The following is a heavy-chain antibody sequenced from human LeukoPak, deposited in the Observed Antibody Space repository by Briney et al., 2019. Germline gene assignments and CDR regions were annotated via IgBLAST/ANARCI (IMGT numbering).Heavy chain of an antibody. CDR3: AKARPMVRGVIRPLYYFDY. Sequence: GGSLRLSCAASGFTFSSYAMSWVPEAPGKGLEGVSAISGSGGSTYYADSVKGRFTISRDNSKNTLYLQMNSLRAEDTAVYYCAKARPMVRGVIRPLYYFDYWGQGTLVTVSS. CDR2: ISGSGGST. D-gene: IGHD3-10*01. CDR1: GFTFSSYA. V-gene: IGHV3-23*01. J-gene: IGHJ4*02.